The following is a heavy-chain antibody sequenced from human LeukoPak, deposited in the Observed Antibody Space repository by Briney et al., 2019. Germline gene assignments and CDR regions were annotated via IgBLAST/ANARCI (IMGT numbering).Heavy chain of an antibody. CDR1: GLTFSRYW. V-gene: IGHV3-7*01. Sequence: PGGSLRLSCAASGLTFSRYWLTWVRQAPGKGLEWVANINQDGSDENYVDSVKGRFTISRDNAKNSVYLQMNSLRAEDTAVYYCARDGITIFGAGGMDVWGQGTTVTVSS. CDR3: ARDGITIFGAGGMDV. J-gene: IGHJ6*02. D-gene: IGHD3-3*01. CDR2: INQDGSDE.